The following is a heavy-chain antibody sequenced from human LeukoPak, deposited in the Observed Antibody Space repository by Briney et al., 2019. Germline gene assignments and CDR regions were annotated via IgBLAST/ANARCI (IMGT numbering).Heavy chain of an antibody. CDR1: GGSFSGYY. J-gene: IGHJ6*03. V-gene: IGHV4-34*01. D-gene: IGHD6-13*01. CDR3: ARGLAAAGIYYYYYYMDV. Sequence: PPETLSLTCAVYGGSFSGYYWSWIRQPPGKGLEWIGEINHSGSTNYNPSLKSRVTISVDTSKNQFSLKLSSVTAADTAVYYCARGLAAAGIYYYYYYMDVWGKGTTVTVSS. CDR2: INHSGST.